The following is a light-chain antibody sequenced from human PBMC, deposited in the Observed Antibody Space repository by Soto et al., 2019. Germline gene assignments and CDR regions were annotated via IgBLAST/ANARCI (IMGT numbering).Light chain of an antibody. Sequence: SYELTQPPSVSVSPGQTARITCSGDALPKQYAYWYQQKPGQAPVLVIYKDSERPSGIPERFSGSSSGTTVTLTISGVQAEDEADYYCQSADSSGTYVFGTGTKGTV. J-gene: IGLJ1*01. CDR2: KDS. V-gene: IGLV3-25*02. CDR3: QSADSSGTYV. CDR1: ALPKQY.